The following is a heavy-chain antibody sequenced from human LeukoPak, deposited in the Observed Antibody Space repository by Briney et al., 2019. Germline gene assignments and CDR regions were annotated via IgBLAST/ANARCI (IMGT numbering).Heavy chain of an antibody. Sequence: KPSETLSLTCTVSGGSISTYYWNWIRQPAGRGLEWIGRNYTSGSTNYNPSLKSRVTMSVDTSKNQFSLKLSSVTAADTAVYYCARDPEFKDTMIVVPWAFDIWGQGTMVTVSS. CDR1: GGSISTYY. CDR2: NYTSGST. D-gene: IGHD3-22*01. V-gene: IGHV4-4*07. CDR3: ARDPEFKDTMIVVPWAFDI. J-gene: IGHJ3*02.